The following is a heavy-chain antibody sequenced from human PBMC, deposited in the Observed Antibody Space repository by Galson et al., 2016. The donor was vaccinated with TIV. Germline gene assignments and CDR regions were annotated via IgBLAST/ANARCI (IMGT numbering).Heavy chain of an antibody. J-gene: IGHJ6*02. D-gene: IGHD5-18*01. Sequence: VSCKASGGTFSSFVVTWVRQAPGPGLEWMGGIIPLFGEAHYAQKFQGRVTISADESTSTVYMELRSLRSGDTAVYYCAKCRNTAMDTYYYYYGLNVWGQGTTVTVSS. V-gene: IGHV1-69*01. CDR1: GGTFSSFV. CDR3: AKCRNTAMDTYYYYYGLNV. CDR2: IIPLFGEA.